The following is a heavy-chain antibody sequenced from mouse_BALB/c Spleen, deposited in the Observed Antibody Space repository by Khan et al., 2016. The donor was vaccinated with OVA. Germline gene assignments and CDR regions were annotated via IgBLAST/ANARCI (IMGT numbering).Heavy chain of an antibody. CDR1: GYSFTSYW. J-gene: IGHJ3*01. Sequence: EVQLKQSGTVLARPGASVKMSCKASGYSFTSYWIHWVTQRPGQGLEWIGAIYPGISDTRYNQKFKGKAKLTAVTSANTAYMELSSLTNEDSAVYYCTRSDDSDYFAYWGQGTMVTVAA. CDR3: TRSDDSDYFAY. D-gene: IGHD2-13*01. V-gene: IGHV1-5*01. CDR2: IYPGISDT.